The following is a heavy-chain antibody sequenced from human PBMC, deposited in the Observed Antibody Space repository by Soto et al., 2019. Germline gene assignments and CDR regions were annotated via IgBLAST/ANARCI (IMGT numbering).Heavy chain of an antibody. D-gene: IGHD3-22*01. CDR3: ARDLHYYDSSGSGMDV. Sequence: ASVKVSCKASGYTFTVYYMHWVRQAPGQGLEWMGWINPNSGGTNYAQKFQGWVTMTRDTSISTAYMELSRLRSDDTAVYYCARDLHYYDSSGSGMDVWGQGTTVTVS. J-gene: IGHJ6*02. CDR1: GYTFTVYY. V-gene: IGHV1-2*04. CDR2: INPNSGGT.